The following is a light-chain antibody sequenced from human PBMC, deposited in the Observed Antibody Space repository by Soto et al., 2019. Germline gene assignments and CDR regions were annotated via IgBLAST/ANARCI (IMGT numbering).Light chain of an antibody. CDR2: EVS. J-gene: IGLJ3*02. CDR1: SSDVGGYNY. CDR3: SSYTSSSTEV. Sequence: QSALTQPASVSGSPGQSITISCTGTSSDVGGYNYVSWYQQHPGKAPKLMMYEVSNRPSGVSNRFSGSKSDNTASLTISGLQAEDEADYYCSSYTSSSTEVFGGGTKLTVL. V-gene: IGLV2-14*01.